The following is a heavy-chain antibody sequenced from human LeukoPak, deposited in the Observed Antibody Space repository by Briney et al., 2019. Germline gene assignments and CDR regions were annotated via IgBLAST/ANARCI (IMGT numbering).Heavy chain of an antibody. CDR1: GGPISTYY. J-gene: IGHJ6*04. CDR3: ARVFVWCVDV. CDR2: NSYSGST. Sequence: PSETLSLTCTVSGGPISTYYWSWLRQPPGKELEWIGYNSYSGSTNYNPSLKSRVTISVDTSKNQFSLKLSSVTAADTAVYYCARVFVWCVDVWGKGTTVTVSS. D-gene: IGHD4/OR15-4a*01. V-gene: IGHV4-59*01.